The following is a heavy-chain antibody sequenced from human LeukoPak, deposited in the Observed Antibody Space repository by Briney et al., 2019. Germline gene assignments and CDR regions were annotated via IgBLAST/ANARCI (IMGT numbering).Heavy chain of an antibody. CDR3: ARHPPGESMAMFDY. CDR1: GYSFTTYW. CDR2: IYPGDSDT. J-gene: IGHJ4*02. V-gene: IGHV5-51*01. Sequence: GESLKISCKGSGYSFTTYWIAWVRQMPGKGLEWMGMIYPGDSDTRYSPSIQGQVTISADKSISTAYLQWSSLKASDTAMYYCARHPPGESMAMFDYWGQGTLVTVSS. D-gene: IGHD2/OR15-2a*01.